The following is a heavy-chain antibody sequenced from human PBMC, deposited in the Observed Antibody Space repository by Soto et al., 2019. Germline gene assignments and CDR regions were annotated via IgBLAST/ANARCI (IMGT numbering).Heavy chain of an antibody. CDR1: GFTISNHW. Sequence: EVQLVESGGGLVQPGGSLRLSCAVSGFTISNHWMIWVRQAPGKGLEWVASTKPDGSVKYYLDSVKGRFAISRDNAKNSLDLQMSGLRGEDSAVYYCAREKVGAVRTADYWGQGTRVTVSS. J-gene: IGHJ4*02. V-gene: IGHV3-7*01. D-gene: IGHD6-6*01. CDR2: TKPDGSVK. CDR3: AREKVGAVRTADY.